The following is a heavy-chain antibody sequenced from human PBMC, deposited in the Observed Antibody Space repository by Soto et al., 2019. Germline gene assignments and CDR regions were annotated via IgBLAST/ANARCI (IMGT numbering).Heavy chain of an antibody. Sequence: GASVKVSCKASGGTFSSYAISWVRQAPGQGLEWMGGIIPLSGTANYAQKFQGRLTITADESTSIAYMELSSLRSEDTAVYYCARAYCSGGSCPHGMDVWGQGTTVTVSS. CDR1: GGTFSSYA. V-gene: IGHV1-69*13. D-gene: IGHD2-15*01. J-gene: IGHJ6*02. CDR2: IIPLSGTA. CDR3: ARAYCSGGSCPHGMDV.